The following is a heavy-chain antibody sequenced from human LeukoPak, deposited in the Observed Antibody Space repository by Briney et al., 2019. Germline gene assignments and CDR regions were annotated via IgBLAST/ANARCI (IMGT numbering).Heavy chain of an antibody. J-gene: IGHJ4*02. Sequence: APVKVSCKASGYIFTSYYMHWVRQAPGQGLEWLGVVYPSAGTSDPAQRFRARITLSDDTSTSTAYMELRSLKSEDTGIYFCVREYHGGYFDFWGQGTLVTVSS. CDR2: VYPSAGTS. CDR3: VREYHGGYFDF. V-gene: IGHV1-46*03. D-gene: IGHD3-16*01. CDR1: GYIFTSYY.